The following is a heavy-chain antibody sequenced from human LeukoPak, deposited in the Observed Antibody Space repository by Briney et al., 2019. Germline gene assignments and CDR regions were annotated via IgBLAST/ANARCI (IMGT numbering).Heavy chain of an antibody. CDR3: ARDGGGSPDY. CDR2: ISGSGGST. V-gene: IGHV3-23*01. D-gene: IGHD1-26*01. J-gene: IGHJ4*02. Sequence: PGGSLRLSCAVSGFTFSSYDMSWVRQAPGKGLEWVSAISGSGGSTYYADSVKGRFTISRDNPKNTLYLQMSSLSAEDMAVYYCARDGGGSPDYWGQGTLVTVSS. CDR1: GFTFSSYD.